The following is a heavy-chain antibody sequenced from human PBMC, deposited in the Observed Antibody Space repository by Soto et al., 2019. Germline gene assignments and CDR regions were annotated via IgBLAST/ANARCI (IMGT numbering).Heavy chain of an antibody. CDR2: INGDGSYT. Sequence: EVQLVESGGGLVQPGGSLRLSCAASGFTFSTYWMHWVRQAPEKGLLWVSHINGDGSYTDFADSVKGRFTISRDNAKNTVYLKMQSLRVENTAVYFCVRTWHGFDIWGPGTMVTVSS. J-gene: IGHJ3*02. CDR3: VRTWHGFDI. V-gene: IGHV3-74*01. CDR1: GFTFSTYW.